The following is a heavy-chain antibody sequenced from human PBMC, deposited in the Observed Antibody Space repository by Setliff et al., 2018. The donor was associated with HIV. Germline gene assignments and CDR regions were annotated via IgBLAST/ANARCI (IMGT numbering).Heavy chain of an antibody. CDR2: INPSSGST. Sequence: VASVKVSCKASGYTFTSYYMHWVRQAPGQGLEWMGIINPSSGSTTYAQKFQGRVTMTRDTSTSTVYMELSSLRSEDTAVYYCARDPGITAKPFYFDCWGQGTLVTVSS. D-gene: IGHD1-20*01. CDR3: ARDPGITAKPFYFDC. CDR1: GYTFTSYY. V-gene: IGHV1-46*01. J-gene: IGHJ4*02.